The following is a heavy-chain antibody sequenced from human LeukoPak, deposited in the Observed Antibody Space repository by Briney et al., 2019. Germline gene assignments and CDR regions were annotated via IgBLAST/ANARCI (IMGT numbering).Heavy chain of an antibody. Sequence: ASVKVSCKASGYTFTGYYLHWVRQAPGQGLEWMGWINPNSGGTNYAQKFQGRVTMTRDTSISTAYMELSRLRSGDTAAYYCARVTDCSSTSCYMYSTGWGQGTLVTVSS. CDR3: ARVTDCSSTSCYMYSTG. CDR2: INPNSGGT. CDR1: GYTFTGYY. V-gene: IGHV1-2*02. D-gene: IGHD2-2*02. J-gene: IGHJ4*02.